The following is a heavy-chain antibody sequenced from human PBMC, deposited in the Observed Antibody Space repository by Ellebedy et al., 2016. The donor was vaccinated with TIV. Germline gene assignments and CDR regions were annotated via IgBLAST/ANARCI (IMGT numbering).Heavy chain of an antibody. J-gene: IGHJ4*02. CDR1: GGSISSLY. Sequence: MPSETLSLTCTVSGGSISSLYWSWIRQPPGKGLAFIGYIYYSGGTNYHPSLKSRVTISVDTSRNQFSLNLSSVTAADMAVYYCAGRSSGTYSHWGQGTLVTVSS. V-gene: IGHV4-59*08. CDR2: IYYSGGT. D-gene: IGHD1-26*01. CDR3: AGRSSGTYSH.